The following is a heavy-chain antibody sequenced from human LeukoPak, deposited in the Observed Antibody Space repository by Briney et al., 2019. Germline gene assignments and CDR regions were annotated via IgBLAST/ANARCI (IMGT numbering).Heavy chain of an antibody. CDR3: AEIAAAGTLFDY. V-gene: IGHV4-34*01. J-gene: IGHJ4*02. D-gene: IGHD6-13*01. Sequence: NPSETLSLTCTVYGGSFSAYYWSWIRQPPGKGLEGIGEINHSGSTNYNPSLASRVTISVDTSKNQFSLKLSSVTAADPAVYYCAEIAAAGTLFDYWGRGTLVTVSS. CDR2: INHSGST. CDR1: GGSFSAYY.